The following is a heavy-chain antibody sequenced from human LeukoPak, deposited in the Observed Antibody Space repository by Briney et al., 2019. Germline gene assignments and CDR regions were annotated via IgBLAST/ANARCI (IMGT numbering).Heavy chain of an antibody. V-gene: IGHV4-34*01. CDR3: ARVVPAAIENNWFDP. Sequence: AETLSLTCAVYGGSFSGYYWSWIRQPPGKGLEWIGEINHSGSTNYNPSLKSRVTISVDTSKNQFSLKLSSVTAADTAVYYCARVVPAAIENNWFDPWGQGTLVTVSS. J-gene: IGHJ5*02. D-gene: IGHD2-2*02. CDR1: GGSFSGYY. CDR2: INHSGST.